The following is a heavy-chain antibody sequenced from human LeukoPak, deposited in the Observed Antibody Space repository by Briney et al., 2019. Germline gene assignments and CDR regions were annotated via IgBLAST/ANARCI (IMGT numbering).Heavy chain of an antibody. CDR3: ARHVGGQWLYNNWFDP. D-gene: IGHD6-19*01. J-gene: IGHJ5*02. V-gene: IGHV5-51*01. Sequence: PGGSLRLSCKGSGYSFTSYWIAWVRQMPGKGLGWMGIIYPGDSDTRYSPSFQGQVTISADKSISTAYLQWSSLKASDTAMYYCARHVGGQWLYNNWFDPWGQGSLVTVSS. CDR1: GYSFTSYW. CDR2: IYPGDSDT.